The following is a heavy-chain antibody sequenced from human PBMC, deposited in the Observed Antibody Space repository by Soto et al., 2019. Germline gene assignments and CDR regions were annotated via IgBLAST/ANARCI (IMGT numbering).Heavy chain of an antibody. CDR1: GGSISSGDYY. D-gene: IGHD6-19*01. V-gene: IGHV4-30-4*01. Sequence: SETLSLTCNVSGGSISSGDYYWGWIRQPPGKGLEWIGYILYSGSTYYNPPLKNRAAISVDTSKNQFSLKLNSVTAADTAVYYCARGLITGSHYSGGWYYFDSWGQGTQVTVSS. CDR2: ILYSGST. CDR3: ARGLITGSHYSGGWYYFDS. J-gene: IGHJ4*02.